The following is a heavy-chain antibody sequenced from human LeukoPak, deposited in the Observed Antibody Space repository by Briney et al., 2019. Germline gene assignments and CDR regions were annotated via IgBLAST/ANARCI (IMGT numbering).Heavy chain of an antibody. CDR3: AKLGDYDFWSGCSRDYYSMDV. D-gene: IGHD3-3*01. CDR2: ISYDGSNK. V-gene: IGHV3-30*18. J-gene: IGHJ6*02. Sequence: GGSLRLSCAASGFTFSSYGMHWVRQAPGKGLEWVAVISYDGSNKYYADSVKGRFTISRDNSKNTLYLQMNSLRAEDTAVYYCAKLGDYDFWSGCSRDYYSMDVWGQGTTVTVSS. CDR1: GFTFSSYG.